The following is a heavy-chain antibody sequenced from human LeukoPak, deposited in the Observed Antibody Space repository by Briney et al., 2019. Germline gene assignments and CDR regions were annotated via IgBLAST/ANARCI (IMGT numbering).Heavy chain of an antibody. CDR2: VYHDGKT. D-gene: IGHD1-14*01. V-gene: IGHV4-38-2*02. Sequence: SETLSLTCTVSGYSISSGYYWGWIRQPPGKGLEWIGSVYHDGKTFYKPSLKSRATISVDTSKNQFSLNVKSVAAADTAVYYCARVPENWFDTWGQGILVTVSS. CDR1: GYSISSGYY. J-gene: IGHJ5*02. CDR3: ARVPENWFDT.